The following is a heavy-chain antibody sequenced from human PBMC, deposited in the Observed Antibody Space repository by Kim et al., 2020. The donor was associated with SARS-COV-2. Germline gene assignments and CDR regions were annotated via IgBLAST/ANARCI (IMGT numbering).Heavy chain of an antibody. V-gene: IGHV3-23*01. CDR3: ARPPYGSGSYHWFDP. D-gene: IGHD3-10*01. Sequence: DSVKGRFTIPSNNSKNTLYRRMNSLRAEDTAVYYCARPPYGSGSYHWFDPWGQGTLVTVSS. J-gene: IGHJ5*02.